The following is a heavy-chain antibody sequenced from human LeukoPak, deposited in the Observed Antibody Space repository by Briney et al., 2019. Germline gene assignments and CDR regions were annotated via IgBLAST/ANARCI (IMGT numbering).Heavy chain of an antibody. CDR1: GFTFSSYS. CDR3: VRGVPPPHYYDSSNSPGDY. CDR2: ISSSSSTI. V-gene: IGHV3-48*04. Sequence: GGSLRLSCAASGFTFSSYSMNWVRQAPGKGLEWVSYISSSSSTIYYADSVKGRFTISRDNAKNSLYLQTNSLRAEDTAVYYCVRGVPPPHYYDSSNSPGDYWGQGTLVTVSS. D-gene: IGHD3-22*01. J-gene: IGHJ4*02.